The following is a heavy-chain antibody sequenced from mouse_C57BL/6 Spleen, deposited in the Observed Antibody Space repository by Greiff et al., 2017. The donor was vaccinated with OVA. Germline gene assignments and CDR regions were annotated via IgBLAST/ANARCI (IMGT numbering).Heavy chain of an antibody. CDR3: ARPSPEDYFDY. CDR2: INPNNGGT. V-gene: IGHV1-18*01. CDR1: GYTFTDYH. Sequence: EVQLQQSGPELVKPGASVKIPCKASGYTFTDYHMDWVKQSHGQSLEWIGVINPNNGGTIYNQKFKGKATLTVDKSASTAYMELRSLTSEDTAVDYGARPSPEDYFDYWGQGTTRTVSS. D-gene: IGHD6-1*01. J-gene: IGHJ2*01.